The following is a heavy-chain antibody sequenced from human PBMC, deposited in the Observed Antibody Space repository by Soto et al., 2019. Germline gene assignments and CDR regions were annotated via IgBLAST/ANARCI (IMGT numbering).Heavy chain of an antibody. Sequence: EVRLVESGGGLVQPGGSLRLSCAASGFTFSNYWMHWVRQGPVKGLVWVSRLKSDGSHTNYTESVKGRFTISRDNAKNTLYLHMNSLRAEDTAVYLCARGYSSAYRIDYWGQGTLVTVSS. CDR1: GFTFSNYW. CDR3: ARGYSSAYRIDY. CDR2: LKSDGSHT. V-gene: IGHV3-74*01. J-gene: IGHJ4*02. D-gene: IGHD5-18*01.